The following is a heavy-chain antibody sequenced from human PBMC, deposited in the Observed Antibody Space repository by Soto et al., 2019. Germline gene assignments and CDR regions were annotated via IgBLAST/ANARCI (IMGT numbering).Heavy chain of an antibody. CDR1: GFIFSGYA. CDR3: ARGPIVGASHDAFDI. J-gene: IGHJ3*02. D-gene: IGHD1-26*01. V-gene: IGHV3-30-3*01. CDR2: ISYDGSNK. Sequence: QVQLVESGGGVVQPGRSLRLSCAASGFIFSGYAVHWVRQAPGKGLEWVAVISYDGSNKYYADSVKGRFTISRDNSKNTWYLQRNSLRAEDTAVYYCARGPIVGASHDAFDIWGQGTMVIVSS.